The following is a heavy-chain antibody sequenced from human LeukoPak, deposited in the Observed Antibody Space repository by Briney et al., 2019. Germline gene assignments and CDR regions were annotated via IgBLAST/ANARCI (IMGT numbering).Heavy chain of an antibody. J-gene: IGHJ4*02. Sequence: PGGSLRLSCAASGLTLSSNAMSWVRQAPGKGLEWVSAISGSGGSTYYADSVKGRFTITRDNYKNTLYLQMNSLRAEDTAVYYCAKVKLAMAPAFAYWGQGTLVSVSS. V-gene: IGHV3-23*01. CDR2: ISGSGGST. D-gene: IGHD5-18*01. CDR1: GLTLSSNA. CDR3: AKVKLAMAPAFAY.